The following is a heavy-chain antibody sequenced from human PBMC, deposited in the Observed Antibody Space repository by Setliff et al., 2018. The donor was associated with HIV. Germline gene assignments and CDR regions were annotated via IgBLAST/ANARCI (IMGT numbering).Heavy chain of an antibody. CDR1: GGSITSTSYY. CDR3: ARDSGGYNYGFAVGSFDY. J-gene: IGHJ4*02. V-gene: IGHV4-61*10. D-gene: IGHD5-18*01. Sequence: SETLSLTCTVSGGSITSTSYYWTWIRQPAGKGLEWIGNVYYTGSTNYNPSLKSRITISIDTSKSQFSLKLTSVAAADTAVYYCARDSGGYNYGFAVGSFDYWGQGALVTVSS. CDR2: VYYTGST.